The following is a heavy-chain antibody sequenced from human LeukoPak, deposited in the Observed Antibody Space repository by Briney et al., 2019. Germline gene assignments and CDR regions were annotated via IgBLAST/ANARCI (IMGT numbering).Heavy chain of an antibody. Sequence: GESLKISCKGSGYSFTNYWIGWVRQMPGKGLEWMGIINPGDSDTRYNPSFQGQVTISVDKSISIAYPQWSSLKASDTAIYYCASRRGTSSPVDYWGQGTLVTVSS. CDR1: GYSFTNYW. D-gene: IGHD1-1*01. CDR2: INPGDSDT. J-gene: IGHJ4*02. CDR3: ASRRGTSSPVDY. V-gene: IGHV5-51*01.